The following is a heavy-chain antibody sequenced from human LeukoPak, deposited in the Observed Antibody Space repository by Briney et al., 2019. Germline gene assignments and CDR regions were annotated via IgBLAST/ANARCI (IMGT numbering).Heavy chain of an antibody. Sequence: ASVKVSCTASGYNFNNYGISWVRQAPGQGLEWMGWISGYNGNTKSAQKLQDRVTMTTDTSTNTAYMELRSLRSDDTAVYYCARDILGYTTSWYRFDYWGQGSQVTVSS. CDR2: ISGYNGNT. CDR3: ARDILGYTTSWYRFDY. J-gene: IGHJ4*02. CDR1: GYNFNNYG. V-gene: IGHV1-18*01. D-gene: IGHD6-13*01.